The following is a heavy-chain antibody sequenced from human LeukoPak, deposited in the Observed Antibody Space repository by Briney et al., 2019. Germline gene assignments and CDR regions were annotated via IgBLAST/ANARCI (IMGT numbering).Heavy chain of an antibody. V-gene: IGHV3-7*01. D-gene: IGHD3-10*01. CDR1: GFTFSNSW. Sequence: GGSLRLSCVASGFTFSNSWMIWVRQAPGKGPEWVASIKQDGSEKYYVDSVKGRFTISKDNAKNSLYLQMNSLRVEDMAIYYCARDRGPNTFDHWGQGTLVTVSS. J-gene: IGHJ4*02. CDR3: ARDRGPNTFDH. CDR2: IKQDGSEK.